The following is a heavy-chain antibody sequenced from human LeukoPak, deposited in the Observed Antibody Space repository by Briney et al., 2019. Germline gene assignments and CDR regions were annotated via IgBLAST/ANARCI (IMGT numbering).Heavy chain of an antibody. CDR3: ARRSAYGQYPYYFDN. CDR2: IFPSDSDT. Sequence: GESLKIPSTTSAYSFTIYWIAWVRQMPGKGLEWMGIIFPSDSDTRYSPSFQGQVTISVDKSIRTAYLLWSSLQASDTTVYYCARRSAYGQYPYYFDNSGQGALVTVSS. V-gene: IGHV5-51*01. D-gene: IGHD2-2*01. J-gene: IGHJ4*02. CDR1: AYSFTIYW.